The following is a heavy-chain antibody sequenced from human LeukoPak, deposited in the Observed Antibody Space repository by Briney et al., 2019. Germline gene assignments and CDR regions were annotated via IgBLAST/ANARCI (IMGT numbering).Heavy chain of an antibody. CDR3: ARVLGYCSGGSCHGRFDP. Sequence: SEALSLTCTVSGVSISSGGHYWTWIRQPPGKGLEWIGYIYYSGSTNYNPSLKSRVTTSVDTSKNQFSLKLSSVTAADTAVYYCARVLGYCSGGSCHGRFDPWGQGTLVTVSS. D-gene: IGHD2-15*01. J-gene: IGHJ5*02. CDR1: GVSISSGGHY. V-gene: IGHV4-61*08. CDR2: IYYSGST.